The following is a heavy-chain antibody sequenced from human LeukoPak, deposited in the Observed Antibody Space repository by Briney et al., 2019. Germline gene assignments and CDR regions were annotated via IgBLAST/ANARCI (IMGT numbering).Heavy chain of an antibody. CDR1: GSTFDDYG. J-gene: IGHJ6*03. Sequence: GGSLRLSCAASGSTFDDYGMTWVRQAPGKGLEWVSGIDWSGDSTRYADSVKGRITISRDNARNSLYLQMNSLRAEDTALYHCARVGSSYYYYYMDVWGQGTLVTVSS. CDR3: ARVGSSYYYYYMDV. CDR2: IDWSGDST. D-gene: IGHD6-6*01. V-gene: IGHV3-20*01.